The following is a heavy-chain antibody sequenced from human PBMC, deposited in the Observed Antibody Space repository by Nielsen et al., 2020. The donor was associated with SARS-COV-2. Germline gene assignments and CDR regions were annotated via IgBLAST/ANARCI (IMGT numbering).Heavy chain of an antibody. CDR3: ARDGDFWSGYYLDY. D-gene: IGHD3-3*01. CDR1: GFTFGNYA. CDR2: VWSDTTTK. V-gene: IGHV3-33*08. Sequence: GESLKISCAASGFTFGNYAMHWVRQIPGKGLEWVAAVWSDTTTKYYADSVKGRFTISRDTSKNTLYLQMNSLRAEDTAVYYCARDGDFWSGYYLDYWGQGTLVTVSS. J-gene: IGHJ4*02.